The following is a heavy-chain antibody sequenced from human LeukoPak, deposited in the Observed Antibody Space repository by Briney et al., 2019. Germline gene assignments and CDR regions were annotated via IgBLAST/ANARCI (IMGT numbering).Heavy chain of an antibody. Sequence: ASVKVSCKASGYTFTNYGVSWVRQAPGQGLEWMGWISPYNGNTSYAQKFQGRVTMTRDTSTSTVYMELSSLRSEDTAVYYCARDVITIFGVVDYWGQGTLVTVSS. D-gene: IGHD3-3*01. J-gene: IGHJ4*02. CDR2: ISPYNGNT. CDR1: GYTFTNYG. CDR3: ARDVITIFGVVDY. V-gene: IGHV1-18*01.